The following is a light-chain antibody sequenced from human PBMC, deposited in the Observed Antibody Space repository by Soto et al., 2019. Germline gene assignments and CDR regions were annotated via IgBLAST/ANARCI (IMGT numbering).Light chain of an antibody. CDR3: QQAYSFPIT. CDR1: QGISSW. Sequence: ASXGDRVTITCRASQGISSWLAWYQQKPGKAPKFLIYAASTLQSGXPSRFSGSASGTEFTLTISNLQPEDFATYYCQQAYSFPITFGQGTRLEIK. J-gene: IGKJ5*01. CDR2: AAS. V-gene: IGKV1-12*01.